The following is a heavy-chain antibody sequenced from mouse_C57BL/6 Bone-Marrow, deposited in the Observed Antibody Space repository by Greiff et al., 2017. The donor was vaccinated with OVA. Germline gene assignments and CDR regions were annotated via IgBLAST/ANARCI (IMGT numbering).Heavy chain of an antibody. CDR3: ARAHYAMDY. CDR1: GYTFTSYW. V-gene: IGHV1-72*01. Sequence: VQLQQPGAELVKPGASVKLSCKASGYTFTSYWMHWVKQRPGRGLEWLGRIDPNSGGTKYNEKFKSKATLTVDKPSSTADMQLSSLTSEDSAVYYCARAHYAMDYWGQGTSVTVSS. CDR2: IDPNSGGT. J-gene: IGHJ4*01.